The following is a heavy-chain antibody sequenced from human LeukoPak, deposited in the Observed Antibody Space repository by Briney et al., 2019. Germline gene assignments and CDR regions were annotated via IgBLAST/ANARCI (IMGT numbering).Heavy chain of an antibody. J-gene: IGHJ4*02. Sequence: PGGSLRLCCAASGFTFSSYGMHWVRQATGKGLEWVAVISYDGSNKYYADSVKGRFTISRDNSKNTLYLQMNSLRAEDTAVYYCAKEGRYCSGGSCYSSWGQGTLVTVSS. CDR3: AKEGRYCSGGSCYSS. D-gene: IGHD2-15*01. CDR2: ISYDGSNK. V-gene: IGHV3-30*18. CDR1: GFTFSSYG.